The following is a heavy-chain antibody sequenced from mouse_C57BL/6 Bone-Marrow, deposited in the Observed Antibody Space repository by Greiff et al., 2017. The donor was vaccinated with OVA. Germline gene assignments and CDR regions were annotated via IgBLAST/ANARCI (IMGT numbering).Heavy chain of an antibody. CDR1: GFTFSDYY. D-gene: IGHD2-4*01. J-gene: IGHJ2*01. Sequence: EVQVVESEGGLVQPGSSMKLSCTASGFTFSDYYMAWVRQVPEKGLEWVANINYDGSSTYYLDSLKSRFIISRDNAKNILYLQMSSLKSEDTATYYCARKHDLGYFDYWGQGTTLTVSS. V-gene: IGHV5-16*01. CDR3: ARKHDLGYFDY. CDR2: INYDGSST.